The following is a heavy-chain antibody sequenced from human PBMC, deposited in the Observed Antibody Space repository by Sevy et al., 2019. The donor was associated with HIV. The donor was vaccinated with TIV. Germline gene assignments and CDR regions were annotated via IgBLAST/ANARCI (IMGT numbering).Heavy chain of an antibody. CDR2: ISSTSSYI. CDR3: ARDYNSGWRKFNLFDP. V-gene: IGHV3-21*01. D-gene: IGHD6-19*01. Sequence: GGSLRLSCAASGFTFSTYSMNWVRQALGKGLEWVSSISSTSSYIDYAYSVKGRFTISRDNAKNSLYLQMNNLRAEDTAVYYCARDYNSGWRKFNLFDPWGQGTLVTVSS. CDR1: GFTFSTYS. J-gene: IGHJ5*02.